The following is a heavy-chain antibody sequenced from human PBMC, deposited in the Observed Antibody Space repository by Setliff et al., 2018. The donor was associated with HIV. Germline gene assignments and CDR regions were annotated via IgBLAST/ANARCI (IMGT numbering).Heavy chain of an antibody. D-gene: IGHD6-19*01. V-gene: IGHV4-39*07. CDR2: IYYSGTT. CDR3: ARGAIAVAGISYYYYGMDV. J-gene: IGHJ6*02. Sequence: PSETLSLTCTVSGASIRTGSYYWGWIRQPPGKGLEWIGTIYYSGTTYYNPSVKSRVTISVDTSKNQFSLKLSSVTAADTAVYYCARGAIAVAGISYYYYGMDVWGQGTTVTVSS. CDR1: GASIRTGSYY.